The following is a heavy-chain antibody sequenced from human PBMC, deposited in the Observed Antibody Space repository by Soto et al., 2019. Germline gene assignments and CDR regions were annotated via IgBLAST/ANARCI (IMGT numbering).Heavy chain of an antibody. V-gene: IGHV3-30-3*01. J-gene: IGHJ4*02. CDR3: AREVVLTEWFFDN. CDR2: TSSDGGLQ. D-gene: IGHD3-3*01. Sequence: QVQVMESRGGVVQPGGSLRLSSATSGFIFSGYSMHWFRQAPGKGLEWVAVTSSDGGLQFYADSVKGRFTVSRDNSKNTLYLQMNSLRPEDTAVYYCAREVVLTEWFFDNWSQGILVTVSS. CDR1: GFIFSGYS.